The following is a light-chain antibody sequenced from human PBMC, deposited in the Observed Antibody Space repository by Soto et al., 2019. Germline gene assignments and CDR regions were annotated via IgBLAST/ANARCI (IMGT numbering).Light chain of an antibody. CDR1: SSNIGSNY. CDR2: RNN. J-gene: IGLJ2*01. V-gene: IGLV1-47*01. Sequence: QSVLTQPPSASGTPGQRVTISCSGSSSNIGSNYVYWYQQLPGTAPKLLIYRNNQRPSGVPDRFSGSKSGTSASLAISGLRSEDEADYYCAAWDDSLSGTVFGGGTKLTV. CDR3: AAWDDSLSGTV.